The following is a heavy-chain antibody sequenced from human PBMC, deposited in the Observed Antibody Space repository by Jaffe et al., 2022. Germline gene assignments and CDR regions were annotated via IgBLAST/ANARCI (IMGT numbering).Heavy chain of an antibody. CDR2: INTNTGNP. J-gene: IGHJ5*02. V-gene: IGHV7-4-1*02. CDR3: ARDLPLSPFIAAAGTGENWFDP. CDR1: GYTFTSYA. Sequence: QVQLVQSGSELKKPGASVKVSCKASGYTFTSYAMNWVRQAPGQGLEWMGWINTNTGNPTYAQGFTGRFVFSLDTSVSTAYLQISSLKAEDTAVYYCARDLPLSPFIAAAGTGENWFDPWGQGTLVTVSS. D-gene: IGHD6-13*01.